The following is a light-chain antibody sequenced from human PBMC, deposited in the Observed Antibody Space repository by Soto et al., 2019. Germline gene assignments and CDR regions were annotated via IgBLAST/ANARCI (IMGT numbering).Light chain of an antibody. J-gene: IGKJ4*01. V-gene: IGKV3-11*01. CDR3: HQRIKWPPT. CDR2: DAS. Sequence: EIVLTQSPVTLSLSPGERATLSCRASQSVRTYLAWYQVKPGQAPRLLIYDASRRASGVPARFSGSGSGTDFTLTISSLEPEDFALYYCHQRIKWPPTFGGGTKLEVK. CDR1: QSVRTY.